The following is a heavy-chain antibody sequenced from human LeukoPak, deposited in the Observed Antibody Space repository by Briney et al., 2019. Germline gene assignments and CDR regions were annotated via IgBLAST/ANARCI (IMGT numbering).Heavy chain of an antibody. J-gene: IGHJ6*03. Sequence: SETLSLTCAVYGGSFSGYYWSWIRQPPGKGLEWIGEINHRGSTNYNPSLKSRVTMSIDTSENQFSLKLSSVTAADTAVYYCARRLGRKFGERFYYYHYMDVWGKGTTVTISS. CDR2: INHRGST. CDR3: ARRLGRKFGERFYYYHYMDV. D-gene: IGHD3-10*01. CDR1: GGSFSGYY. V-gene: IGHV4-34*01.